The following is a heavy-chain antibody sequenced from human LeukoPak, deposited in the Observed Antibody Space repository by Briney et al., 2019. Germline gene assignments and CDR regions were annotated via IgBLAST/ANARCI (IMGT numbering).Heavy chain of an antibody. V-gene: IGHV3-72*01. CDR1: GFTFSDHY. D-gene: IGHD2-2*01. J-gene: IGHJ6*02. CDR3: TRDGVPARGYNGLDV. Sequence: GGSLRLSCAAYGFTFSDHYMDWVRQAPGKGLEWVGRIRNKANSYITEYAASVKGRFTISRDDSKNSLYVQMNSLKTEDTAVYYCTRDGVPARGYNGLDVWGQGTTVTVSS. CDR2: IRNKANSYIT.